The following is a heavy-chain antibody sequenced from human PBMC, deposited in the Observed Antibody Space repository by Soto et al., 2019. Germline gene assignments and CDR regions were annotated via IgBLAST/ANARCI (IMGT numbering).Heavy chain of an antibody. V-gene: IGHV1-24*01. CDR2: FDPEDGET. D-gene: IGHD2-2*01. CDR3: ATPSCSSTSCYGGLDAFDI. CDR1: GYTLTELS. Sequence: QVQLVQSGAEVKKPGASVKVSCKVSGYTLTELSMHWVRQAPGKGLEWMGGFDPEDGETIYAQKFQGRDTMTEDTSTDTAYMELRSLRSEDTAVYYCATPSCSSTSCYGGLDAFDIWGQGTMVTVSS. J-gene: IGHJ3*02.